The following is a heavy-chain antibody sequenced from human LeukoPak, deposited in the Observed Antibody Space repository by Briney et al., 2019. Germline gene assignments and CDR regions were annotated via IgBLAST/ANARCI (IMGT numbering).Heavy chain of an antibody. CDR2: IIPIFGTA. CDR1: GGTFSSYA. CDR3: ARDETFEFGRGAFDI. V-gene: IGHV1-69*13. D-gene: IGHD1-26*01. J-gene: IGHJ3*02. Sequence: ASVKVSCKASGGTFSSYAISWVRQAPGQGLEWMGGIIPIFGTANYAQKFQGRVTITADESTSTAYMELSSLRSEDTAVYYCARDETFEFGRGAFDIWGQGTMVTVSS.